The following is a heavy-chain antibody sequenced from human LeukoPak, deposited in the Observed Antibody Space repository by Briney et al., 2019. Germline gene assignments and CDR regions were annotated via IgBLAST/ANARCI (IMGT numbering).Heavy chain of an antibody. V-gene: IGHV1-2*04. CDR2: INPNSGGK. D-gene: IGHD1-1*01. Sequence: ASVKVSCKASGYTFTGYYMHWVRQAPAQGLEWMGWINPNSGGKNYAQKFQGWVTMTRDTSISTAYMELSSLRSDDTVVYYCARDKRSGAPPRYAFDIWGQGTMVTVSS. CDR1: GYTFTGYY. CDR3: ARDKRSGAPPRYAFDI. J-gene: IGHJ3*02.